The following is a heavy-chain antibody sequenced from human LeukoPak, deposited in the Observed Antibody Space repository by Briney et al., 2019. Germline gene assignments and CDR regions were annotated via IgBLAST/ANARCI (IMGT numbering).Heavy chain of an antibody. CDR2: IYHSGST. CDR1: GYSISSGYY. Sequence: SETLSLTCTVSGYSISSGYYWGWIRQPPGKGLEWIGSIYHSGSTYYNPSLKSRVTISVVKSKNQFSLKLSSVTAADTAVYYCARGGTLGAFEIWGQGTMVTVSS. CDR3: ARGGTLGAFEI. D-gene: IGHD3-16*01. J-gene: IGHJ3*02. V-gene: IGHV4-38-2*02.